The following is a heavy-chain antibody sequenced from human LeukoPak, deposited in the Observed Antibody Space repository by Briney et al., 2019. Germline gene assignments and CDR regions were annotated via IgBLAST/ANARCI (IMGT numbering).Heavy chain of an antibody. Sequence: PGGSLRLSCAASGFSLRNHGMHWVRQAPGRGLEWMAFISYEGNNQYYAESVKGRFSISRDNSKNTMYLQMNSLKTEDTGVYHCAKDVRFLEWSLDSWGQGTQVIVSS. V-gene: IGHV3-30*18. J-gene: IGHJ4*02. CDR3: AKDVRFLEWSLDS. CDR2: ISYEGNNQ. D-gene: IGHD3-3*01. CDR1: GFSLRNHG.